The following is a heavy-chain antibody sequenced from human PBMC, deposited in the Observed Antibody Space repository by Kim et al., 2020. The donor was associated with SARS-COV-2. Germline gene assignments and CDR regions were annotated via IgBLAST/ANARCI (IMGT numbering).Heavy chain of an antibody. D-gene: IGHD6-19*01. CDR3: ARGYSSGWYGGDPDY. J-gene: IGHJ4*02. V-gene: IGHV4-4*09. Sequence: PSLKSRVTISVDTSKNQFSLKLSSVTAADTAVYYCARGYSSGWYGGDPDYWGQGTLVTVSS.